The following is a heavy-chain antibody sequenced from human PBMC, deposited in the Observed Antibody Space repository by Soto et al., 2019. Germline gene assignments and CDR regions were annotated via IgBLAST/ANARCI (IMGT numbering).Heavy chain of an antibody. J-gene: IGHJ4*02. V-gene: IGHV4-34*01. Sequence: SETLSLTCAVYGGSFSGYYWSWIRQPPGKGLEWIGEINHSGSTNYNPSLKSRATISVDTSKNQFSLNLSAVTAADPAVYYCARGLRRDSGYDSPISYYFDYWGQGTLVTFPS. CDR1: GGSFSGYY. CDR3: ARGLRRDSGYDSPISYYFDY. CDR2: INHSGST. D-gene: IGHD5-12*01.